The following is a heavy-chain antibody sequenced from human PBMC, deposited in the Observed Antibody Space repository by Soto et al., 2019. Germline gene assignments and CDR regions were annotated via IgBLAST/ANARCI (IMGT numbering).Heavy chain of an antibody. CDR2: INPSGGIT. CDR3: ARGMSTTREYYYYGMDV. D-gene: IGHD3-3*01. V-gene: IGHV1-46*01. Sequence: GASVKVSCKASGYTLTSYYLHWVRQAPGQGPEWMGIINPSGGITNDAQKFQDRATMTSDTSTSTVYMEPSSLRSEDTAVYYCARGMSTTREYYYYGMDVWGKGTTVTVSS. CDR1: GYTLTSYY. J-gene: IGHJ6*04.